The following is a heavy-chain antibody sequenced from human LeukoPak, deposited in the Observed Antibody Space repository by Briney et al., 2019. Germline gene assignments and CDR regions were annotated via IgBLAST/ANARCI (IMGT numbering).Heavy chain of an antibody. CDR1: GYTFTGYY. CDR3: ASSLQYYYDSSGYSL. D-gene: IGHD3-22*01. Sequence: ASVTVSCKASGYTFTGYYMHWVRQAPGQGLEWMGWINPNSGGTNYAQKFQGRVTMTRDTSISTGYMELSRLRSDDTAVYYCASSLQYYYDSSGYSLWGQGTLVTVSS. V-gene: IGHV1-2*02. J-gene: IGHJ4*02. CDR2: INPNSGGT.